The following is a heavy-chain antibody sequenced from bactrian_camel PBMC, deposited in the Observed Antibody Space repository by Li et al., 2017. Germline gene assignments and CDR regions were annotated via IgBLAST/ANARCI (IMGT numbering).Heavy chain of an antibody. D-gene: IGHD7*01. V-gene: IGHV3S55*01. CDR3: AGVKDPLDFWCTSYSD. CDR2: VGGDGIA. CDR1: AATFRVYSPYC. J-gene: IGHJ4*01. Sequence: HVQLVESGGGSVHAGESLTLSCAVTAATFRVYSPYCMGWFRQAPGKEREGVAVVGGDGIARYADSVKGRFTISRDNAKSTLYLQMTNLRPEDTAMYYCAGVKDPLDFWCTSYSDWGQGTQVTDS.